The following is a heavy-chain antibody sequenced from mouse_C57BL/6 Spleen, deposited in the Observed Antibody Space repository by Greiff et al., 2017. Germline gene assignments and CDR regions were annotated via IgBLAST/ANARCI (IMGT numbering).Heavy chain of an antibody. V-gene: IGHV1-80*01. CDR1: GYAFRSYW. CDR3: ARGLLRRYFDY. CDR2: IYPGDGDT. D-gene: IGHD1-2*01. Sequence: VQLQQSGAELVKPGASVKISCKASGYAFRSYWMNWVKQRPGKGLEWIGQIYPGDGDTNYNGKFKGKATLTADKSSSTAYMQLSSLTSEDSAVYFCARGLLRRYFDYWGQGTTLTVSS. J-gene: IGHJ2*01.